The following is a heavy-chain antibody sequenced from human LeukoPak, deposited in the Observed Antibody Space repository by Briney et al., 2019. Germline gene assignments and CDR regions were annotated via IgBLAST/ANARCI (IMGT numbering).Heavy chain of an antibody. Sequence: SETLSLTCTVSGGSISSSSYYWGWIRQPPGNGLEWIGSIYYSGSTYYNPSLKSRVTISVDTSKNQFSLKLSSVTAADTTVYYCSRQWGFWSGYIDYWGQGALVTVSS. J-gene: IGHJ4*02. CDR1: GGSISSSSYY. D-gene: IGHD3-3*01. V-gene: IGHV4-39*01. CDR3: SRQWGFWSGYIDY. CDR2: IYYSGST.